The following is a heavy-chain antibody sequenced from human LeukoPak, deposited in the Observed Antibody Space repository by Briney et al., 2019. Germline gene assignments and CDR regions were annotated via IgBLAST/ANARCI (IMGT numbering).Heavy chain of an antibody. Sequence: AASVKVSCKASGYTFTGYYMHWVRQAPGQGLEWMGWISPNSGGTNYAQKFQGRVTMTRDTSISTAYMELSRLRSDDTAVYYCARGSMYSSGWCFDYWGQGTLVTVSS. D-gene: IGHD6-19*01. V-gene: IGHV1-2*02. CDR3: ARGSMYSSGWCFDY. J-gene: IGHJ4*02. CDR1: GYTFTGYY. CDR2: ISPNSGGT.